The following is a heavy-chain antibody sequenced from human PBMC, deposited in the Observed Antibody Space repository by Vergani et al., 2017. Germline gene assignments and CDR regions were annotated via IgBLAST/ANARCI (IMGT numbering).Heavy chain of an antibody. CDR2: IYHSGST. CDR3: ARGYYDFWSGYQQSPPLNQGYYYYYMDV. CDR1: GGSISSSNW. D-gene: IGHD3-3*01. Sequence: QVQLQESGPGLVKPSGTLSLTCAVSGGSISSSNWWSWVRQPPGKGLEWIGEIYHSGSTNYNPSLKRRVTISVDKSKNQFSLKLSSVTAADTAVYYCARGYYDFWSGYQQSPPLNQGYYYYYMDVWGKGTTVTVSS. V-gene: IGHV4-4*02. J-gene: IGHJ6*03.